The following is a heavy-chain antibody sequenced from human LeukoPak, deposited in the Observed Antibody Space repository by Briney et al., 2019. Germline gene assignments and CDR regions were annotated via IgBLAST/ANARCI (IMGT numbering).Heavy chain of an antibody. J-gene: IGHJ5*02. Sequence: GGSLRLSCAVSGFTFDHYGMHWVRQAPGKGLEWVSYIDLSGSTLYYVDSVKGRFTISRDNAKNSLYLQMNSLRAEDTAVYYCARGPPLFDPWGQGTLVTVSS. CDR2: IDLSGSTL. CDR1: GFTFDHYG. V-gene: IGHV3-48*04. CDR3: ARGPPLFDP.